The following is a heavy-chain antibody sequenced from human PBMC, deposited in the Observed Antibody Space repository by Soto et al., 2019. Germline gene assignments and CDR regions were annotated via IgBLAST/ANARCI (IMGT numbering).Heavy chain of an antibody. CDR3: ARGGRGVYFDY. V-gene: IGHV3-7*01. Sequence: PVGSLRLSCAASGFAFSGYWLSWVRQAPGKGLEWVANIKQEGSEKYYVDSVKGRFTISRDNAKNSLYLQMNSLRVEDTAVYYCARGGRGVYFDYWGQGALVTVSS. CDR1: GFAFSGYW. CDR2: IKQEGSEK. J-gene: IGHJ4*02.